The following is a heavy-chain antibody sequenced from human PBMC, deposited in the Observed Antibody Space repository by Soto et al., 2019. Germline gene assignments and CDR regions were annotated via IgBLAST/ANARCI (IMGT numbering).Heavy chain of an antibody. V-gene: IGHV4-34*01. D-gene: IGHD2-15*01. CDR1: GGSFSGYY. CDR2: INHSGST. Sequence: QVQLQQWGAGLLKPSETLSLTCAVYGGSFSGYYWSWIRQPPGKGLEWIGEINHSGSTNYNPSLKSRVTISVDTSKNQFSLKLSSVTAADTAVYYCARRGYCSGGSCYIDYWGQGTLVTVSS. J-gene: IGHJ4*02. CDR3: ARRGYCSGGSCYIDY.